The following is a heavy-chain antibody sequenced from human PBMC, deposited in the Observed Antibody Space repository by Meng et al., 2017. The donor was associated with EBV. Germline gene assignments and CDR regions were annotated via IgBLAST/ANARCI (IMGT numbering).Heavy chain of an antibody. V-gene: IGHV1-3*01. D-gene: IGHD2-21*01. Sequence: QVQVVEAGCEVKNPRASVNVSCKASGFAFTSYILHWVRQAPGQRLEWMGWINVGVGYTKYSQKFQGRVTISSDTSAATGYMELSSLRYEDTAVYYCVRGPPVGVPGPGDYWGQGTLVTVSS. CDR3: VRGPPVGVPGPGDY. CDR1: GFAFTSYI. CDR2: INVGVGYT. J-gene: IGHJ4*02.